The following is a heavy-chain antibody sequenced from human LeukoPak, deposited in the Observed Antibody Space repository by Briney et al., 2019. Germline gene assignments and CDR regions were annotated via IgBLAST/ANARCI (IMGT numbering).Heavy chain of an antibody. CDR1: GFTFSNYD. Sequence: GGSLRLSFAASGFTFSNYDMHWVRQATGKGLEWVSSIDTAGDTYYPGSVKGRFTISRENAKKSFYLQMNSLRAGDTAVYYCARGSCSSSSCYERLNGLDVWGQGTTVTVSS. CDR2: IDTAGDT. J-gene: IGHJ6*02. CDR3: ARGSCSSSSCYERLNGLDV. V-gene: IGHV3-13*01. D-gene: IGHD2-2*01.